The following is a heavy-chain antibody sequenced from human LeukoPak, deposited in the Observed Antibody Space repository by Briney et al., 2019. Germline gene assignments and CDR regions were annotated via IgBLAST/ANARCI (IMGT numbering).Heavy chain of an antibody. V-gene: IGHV3-21*01. Sequence: GGSLRLSCAASGFTFSSYSMNWVRQAPGKGLEWVSSISSSSSYIYYADSVKGRFTISRDNAKNSLYLQMNSLRAEDTAVYYCAREGGFYYGSGSSNDFWGQGTLVTVSS. CDR1: GFTFSSYS. D-gene: IGHD3-10*01. J-gene: IGHJ4*02. CDR3: AREGGFYYGSGSSNDF. CDR2: ISSSSSYI.